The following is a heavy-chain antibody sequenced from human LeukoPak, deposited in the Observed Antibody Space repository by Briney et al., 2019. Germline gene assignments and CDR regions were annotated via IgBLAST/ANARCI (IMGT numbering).Heavy chain of an antibody. D-gene: IGHD5/OR15-5a*01. CDR3: ARDPTNTSGYRVYHDY. V-gene: IGHV1-18*01. CDR2: ISCYNGDT. J-gene: IGHJ4*02. CDR1: GYTFNHYG. Sequence: ASVKVSCKASGYTFNHYGISWMRQAPGQGVEWMGWISCYNGDTRYAQNFKGRVTMTTDTSTSTVYMEVRSLTSDDTAVYYCARDPTNTSGYRVYHDYWGQGALVTVSS.